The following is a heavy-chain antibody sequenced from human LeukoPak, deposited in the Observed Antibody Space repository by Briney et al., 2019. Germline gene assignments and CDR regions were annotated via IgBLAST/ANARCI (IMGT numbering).Heavy chain of an antibody. CDR1: GYTFTSYY. V-gene: IGHV1-46*01. J-gene: IGHJ6*03. CDR3: ARGFKWELPLLYMDV. CDR2: INPSGGST. Sequence: ASVKVSCKASGYTFTSYYMHWVRQAPGHGLEWMGIINPSGGSTSYAQKFQGRVTMTRDMSTSTVYMELSSLRSEDTAVYYCARGFKWELPLLYMDVWGKGTTVTVSS. D-gene: IGHD1-26*01.